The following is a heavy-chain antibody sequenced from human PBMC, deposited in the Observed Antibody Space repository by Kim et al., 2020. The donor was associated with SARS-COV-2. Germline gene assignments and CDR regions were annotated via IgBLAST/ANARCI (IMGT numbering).Heavy chain of an antibody. D-gene: IGHD2-2*01. CDR2: INHSGSA. CDR1: GGSFSGYY. CDR3: ARGGATIVVVPAAILPFDY. J-gene: IGHJ4*02. Sequence: SETLSLTCAVYGGSFSGYYWSWIRQPPGKGLEWIGEINHSGSANYNPSLKSRVTISVDTSKNQFSLKLSSVTAADTAVYYCARGGATIVVVPAAILPFDYWGQGTLVTVSS. V-gene: IGHV4-34*01.